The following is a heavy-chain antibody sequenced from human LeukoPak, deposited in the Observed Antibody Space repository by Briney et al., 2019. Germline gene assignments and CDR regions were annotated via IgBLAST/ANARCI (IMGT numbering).Heavy chain of an antibody. Sequence: GGSLRLSCAASGFTFDDYAMHWVRQAPGKGLEWVSGITWNSGSMGYADSVKGRFTISRDNAKNSLYLQMNSLRAEDTALYYCAKAAGRVITTIFDYWGQGTLVTVSS. CDR1: GFTFDDYA. D-gene: IGHD3-22*01. CDR2: ITWNSGSM. CDR3: AKAAGRVITTIFDY. V-gene: IGHV3-9*01. J-gene: IGHJ4*02.